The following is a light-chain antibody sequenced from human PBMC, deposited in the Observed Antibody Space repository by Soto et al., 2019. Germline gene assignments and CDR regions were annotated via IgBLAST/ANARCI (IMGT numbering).Light chain of an antibody. CDR2: GAS. J-gene: IGKJ2*01. V-gene: IGKV3-20*01. CDR1: QSVSRGY. Sequence: EIVLTQSPGTLSLSPGERVTLSCRASQSVSRGYLAWYQQKPGRAPRLLMYGASSRATGIPDRFSGRGSGTDFTLTITRLEPEDFAVYYCQQYGRSPTTFGQGTQVDMK. CDR3: QQYGRSPTT.